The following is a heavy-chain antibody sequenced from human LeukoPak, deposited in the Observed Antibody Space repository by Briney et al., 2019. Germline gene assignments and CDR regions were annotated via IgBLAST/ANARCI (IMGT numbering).Heavy chain of an antibody. CDR3: ARDAPYYYGSGSYEDYYYYYMDV. CDR1: GYSISSGYY. D-gene: IGHD3-10*01. V-gene: IGHV4-38-2*02. J-gene: IGHJ6*03. Sequence: SETLSLXCTISGYSISSGYYWGWIRQPPGKGLEWIGSIYHSGSTYYNPSLNSRVTISVDTSKNQFSLKLSSVTAADTAVYYCARDAPYYYGSGSYEDYYYYYMDVWGKGTTVTVSS. CDR2: IYHSGST.